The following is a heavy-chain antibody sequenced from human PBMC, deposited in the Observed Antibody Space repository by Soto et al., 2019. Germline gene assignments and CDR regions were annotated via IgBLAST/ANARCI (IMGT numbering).Heavy chain of an antibody. CDR1: GFTFSTYA. D-gene: IGHD2-2*01. V-gene: IGHV3-23*01. CDR3: SKDRPRSTSGYFFDY. J-gene: IGHJ4*02. Sequence: EVQLLESGGKMVQPGGALTLSCSASGFTFSTYAMAWVRQAPGKGLEWVSGVSASGLNTDYADPVKGRFYISRDNPKITVSVNLNSLRAEHTGLYYYSKDRPRSTSGYFFDYWGQGPPGTVS. CDR2: VSASGLNT.